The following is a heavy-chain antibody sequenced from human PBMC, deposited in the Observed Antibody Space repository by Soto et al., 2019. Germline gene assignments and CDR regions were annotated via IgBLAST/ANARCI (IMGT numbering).Heavy chain of an antibody. V-gene: IGHV1-2*02. J-gene: IGHJ5*02. CDR1: GYTFTGYY. CDR2: INPNSGGT. Sequence: GASVKVSCKASGYTFTGYYMHWVRQAPGQGLEWMGWINPNSGGTNYAQKFQGRVTMTRDTSISTAYMELSRLRSDDTAVYYCARSRVTMVRGVIIPNWFDPWGQGTLVTVPQ. D-gene: IGHD3-10*01. CDR3: ARSRVTMVRGVIIPNWFDP.